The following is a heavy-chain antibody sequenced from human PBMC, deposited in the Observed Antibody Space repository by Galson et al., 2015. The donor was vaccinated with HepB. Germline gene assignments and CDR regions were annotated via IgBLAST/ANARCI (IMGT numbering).Heavy chain of an antibody. CDR1: GFTVSNTY. J-gene: IGHJ4*02. CDR2: IYSGGAT. V-gene: IGHV3-66*01. D-gene: IGHD3-10*01. Sequence: SLRLSCAASGFTVSNTYMNWVRQAPGKGLEWVSVIYSGGATYYADSVKGRFTISRDNSRNTVYLQMSGPRAEDTAVYYCARDFGFGLDYWGQGTLVTVSS. CDR3: ARDFGFGLDY.